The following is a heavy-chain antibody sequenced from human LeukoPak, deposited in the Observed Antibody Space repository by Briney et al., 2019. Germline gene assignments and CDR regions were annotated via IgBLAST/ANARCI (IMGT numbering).Heavy chain of an antibody. Sequence: KPSETLSLTCTVSGYSISSGYYWGWIRQPPGKGLEWIGRIYTSGSTNYNPSLKSRVTISVDTSKNQFSLKLSSVTAADTAVYYCARDMSSFIAVTGWRAFDIWGQGTMVTVSS. D-gene: IGHD6-19*01. V-gene: IGHV4-38-2*02. CDR2: IYTSGST. J-gene: IGHJ3*02. CDR1: GYSISSGYY. CDR3: ARDMSSFIAVTGWRAFDI.